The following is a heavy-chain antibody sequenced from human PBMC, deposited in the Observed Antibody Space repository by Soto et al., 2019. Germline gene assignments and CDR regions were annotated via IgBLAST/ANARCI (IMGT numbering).Heavy chain of an antibody. Sequence: GGSLRLSCAASGFTFNSYAMIWVRQSQGKGLEWVSAISASGGSKFYADSVKGRFTISRDSSKNTLFLQMNYLRAEDTAVYYCAKNIVVVPASIRTFDYWGQGTLVTVSS. CDR2: ISASGGSK. CDR3: AKNIVVVPASIRTFDY. CDR1: GFTFNSYA. J-gene: IGHJ4*02. V-gene: IGHV3-23*01. D-gene: IGHD2-2*02.